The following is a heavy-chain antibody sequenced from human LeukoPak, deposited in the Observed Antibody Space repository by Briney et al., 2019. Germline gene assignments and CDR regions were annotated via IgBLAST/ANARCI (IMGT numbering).Heavy chain of an antibody. J-gene: IGHJ4*02. Sequence: TSETLSLTCAVSGGSISSSNWWSWVRQPPGKGLEWIGEIYYSGSTNYNPSLKSRVTISVDTSKNQFSLKLSSVTAADTAVYYCARGRDGFEPFDYWGQGTLVTVSS. CDR3: ARGRDGFEPFDY. D-gene: IGHD5-24*01. CDR2: IYYSGST. CDR1: GGSISSSNW. V-gene: IGHV4-4*02.